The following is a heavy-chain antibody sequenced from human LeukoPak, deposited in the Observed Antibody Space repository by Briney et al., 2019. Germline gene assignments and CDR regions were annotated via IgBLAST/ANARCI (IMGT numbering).Heavy chain of an antibody. CDR2: ISAYNGNT. D-gene: IGHD6-13*01. CDR1: GYTFTSYG. CDR3: ARVSSSSWYTLFDY. V-gene: IGHV1-18*01. J-gene: IGHJ4*02. Sequence: GASVKVSCKASGYTFTSYGISWVRQAPGQGLEWMGWISAYNGNTNYAQKLQGRVTMTTDTSTSTAYMELRSLRSDDTAVYYCARVSSSSWYTLFDYWGQGTLVTVSS.